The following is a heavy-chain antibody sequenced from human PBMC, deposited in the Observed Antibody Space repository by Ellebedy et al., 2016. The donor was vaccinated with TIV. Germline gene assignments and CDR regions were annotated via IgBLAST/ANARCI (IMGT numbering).Heavy chain of an antibody. V-gene: IGHV3-66*01. CDR3: VRELMPTPT. Sequence: GESLKISCAASGFSVSSNYMTWVRRAPGKGLEWVSVIYSGNNTHYADSVKGRFTISRDNFKNSVYLQMDRLRVEDTALYYCVRELMPTPTWGQGTLVTVSP. CDR1: GFSVSSNY. J-gene: IGHJ5*02. D-gene: IGHD2-2*01. CDR2: IYSGNNT.